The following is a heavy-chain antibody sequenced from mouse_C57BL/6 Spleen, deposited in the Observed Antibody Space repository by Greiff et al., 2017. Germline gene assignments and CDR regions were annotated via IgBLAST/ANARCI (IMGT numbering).Heavy chain of an antibody. Sequence: DVKLVESGGGLVKPGGSLKLSCAASGFTFSDYGMHWVRQAPEKGLEWVAYISSGSSTIYYADKVKGRFTISRDNAKNTLFLQMTSLRSEDTAMYYCARDDGYYAYWGQGTLVTVSA. V-gene: IGHV5-17*01. D-gene: IGHD2-3*01. CDR2: ISSGSSTI. J-gene: IGHJ3*01. CDR3: ARDDGYYAY. CDR1: GFTFSDYG.